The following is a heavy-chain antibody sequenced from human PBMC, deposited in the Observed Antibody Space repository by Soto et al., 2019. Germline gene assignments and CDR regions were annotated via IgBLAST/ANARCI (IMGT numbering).Heavy chain of an antibody. J-gene: IGHJ3*02. CDR2: INWNGGST. Sequence: PGGSLRLSCAASGFTFDDYGMSWVRQAPGKGLEWVSGINWNGGSTGYADSVKGRFTISRDNAKNSLYLQMNSLRAEDTALYYCARHYSSGYYLAAFDIWGQGTMVTVSS. V-gene: IGHV3-20*04. D-gene: IGHD3-22*01. CDR1: GFTFDDYG. CDR3: ARHYSSGYYLAAFDI.